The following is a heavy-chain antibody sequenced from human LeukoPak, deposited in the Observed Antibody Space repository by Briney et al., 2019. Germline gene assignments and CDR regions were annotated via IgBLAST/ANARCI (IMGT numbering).Heavy chain of an antibody. CDR2: IRGGGGTT. Sequence: GGSLRLSCAAYGFTFSGCAMRWVRQAPGKGLEWVSAIRGGGGTTYYADSGKGRFTIPRDNYKDTLYLQMNSLRVEDTAVYYCAKGLYDWLSDTDYWGQGTLVSVYS. J-gene: IGHJ4*02. CDR3: AKGLYDWLSDTDY. CDR1: GFTFSGCA. V-gene: IGHV3-23*01. D-gene: IGHD3-9*01.